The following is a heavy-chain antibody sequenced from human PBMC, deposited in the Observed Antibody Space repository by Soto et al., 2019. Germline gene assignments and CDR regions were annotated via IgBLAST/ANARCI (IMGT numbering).Heavy chain of an antibody. CDR1: GFTFIDYY. J-gene: IGHJ4*02. V-gene: IGHV3-11*06. Sequence: GGSLELSFAASGFTFIDYYMTWIRQAPGKGLEWVSYISSSSSNTNYADSVKGRFTISRDNAKNSLYLQMNSLRAEDTAVYYSVRDQVARDSWGQGTLVPVS. CDR3: VRDQVARDS. D-gene: IGHD2-21*02. CDR2: ISSSSSNT.